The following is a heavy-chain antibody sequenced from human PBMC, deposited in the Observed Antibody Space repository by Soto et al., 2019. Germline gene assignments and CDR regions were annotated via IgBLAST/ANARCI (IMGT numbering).Heavy chain of an antibody. Sequence: QVQLVQSGAEVKKPGSSVKVACKASGGIFSNYVLNWVRQAPGQGLEWMGGIIPIFGTGNYAQKFQGRVTITADESTTTASMELRGLRSEDTAVYYCARRYCNSSGYFDYWGQGTLVTVSS. CDR2: IIPIFGTG. CDR3: ARRYCNSSGYFDY. D-gene: IGHD3-22*01. V-gene: IGHV1-69*01. CDR1: GGIFSNYV. J-gene: IGHJ4*02.